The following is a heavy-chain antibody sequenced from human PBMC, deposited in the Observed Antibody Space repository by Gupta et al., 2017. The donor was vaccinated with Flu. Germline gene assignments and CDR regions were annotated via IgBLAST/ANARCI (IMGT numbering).Heavy chain of an antibody. CDR1: GYTFSSYD. Sequence: QVQLVQSGAEVKKPGASVKVSCKASGYTFSSYDINWVRQATGQGLEWMGWLNPNSGATDCAQKFQGRITMTTNTSISTAYLELSSLRSEDTAVYYCARTMHTTLGPSVDFYYYMDVWGEGTTVTVSS. D-gene: IGHD3-3*01. CDR3: ARTMHTTLGPSVDFYYYMDV. CDR2: LNPNSGAT. V-gene: IGHV1-8*01. J-gene: IGHJ6*03.